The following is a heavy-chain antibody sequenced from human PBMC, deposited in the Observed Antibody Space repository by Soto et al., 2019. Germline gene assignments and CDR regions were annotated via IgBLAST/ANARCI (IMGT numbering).Heavy chain of an antibody. CDR2: IYYSGST. CDR1: GGSISSGDYY. V-gene: IGHV4-30-4*01. CDR3: GTMPIVVEPAPMDV. J-gene: IGHJ6*02. Sequence: SETLSLTCTVSGGSISSGDYYWSWIRQPPGKGLEWIGYIYYSGSTSYNASLKSRASISADPSNNQFSLKLHSLTAADTAVYFCGTMPIVVEPAPMDVWGPGTSVTVSS. D-gene: IGHD2-2*01.